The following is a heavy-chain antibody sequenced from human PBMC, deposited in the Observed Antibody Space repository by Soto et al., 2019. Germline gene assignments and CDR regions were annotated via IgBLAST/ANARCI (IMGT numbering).Heavy chain of an antibody. V-gene: IGHV3-23*01. J-gene: IGHJ6*02. D-gene: IGHD4-17*01. CDR2: ISGSGGST. CDR1: GFTFSSYA. CDR3: AKSLRGAYYYYGMDV. Sequence: GGSLRLSCAASGFTFSSYAMSWVRQAPGKGLEWVSAISGSGGSTYYADSVKGRFTISRDNSKNALYLQMNSLRAEDTAVYYCAKSLRGAYYYYGMDVWGQGTTVTVS.